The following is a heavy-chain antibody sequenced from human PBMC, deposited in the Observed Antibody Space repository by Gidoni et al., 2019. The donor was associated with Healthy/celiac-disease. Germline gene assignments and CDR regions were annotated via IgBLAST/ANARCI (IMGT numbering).Heavy chain of an antibody. D-gene: IGHD3-3*01. Sequence: QVQLQESGPGLVKPSQTLSLTCTVAGGSISRGGYYWSWIRQHPGKGLEWIGYIYYSGSTYYNPSLKSRVTISVDTSKNQFSLKLSSVTAADTAVYYCARDTYDPRNYYYGMDVWGQGTTVTVSS. CDR1: GGSISRGGYY. J-gene: IGHJ6*02. CDR3: ARDTYDPRNYYYGMDV. V-gene: IGHV4-31*03. CDR2: IYYSGST.